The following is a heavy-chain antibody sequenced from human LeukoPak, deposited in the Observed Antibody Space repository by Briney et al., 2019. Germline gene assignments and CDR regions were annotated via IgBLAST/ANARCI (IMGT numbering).Heavy chain of an antibody. Sequence: GGSLRLSCAASGFTFSSYAMHWVRQAPGKGLEWVAVISYDGSNKYYADSVKGRFTISRDNSKNTLYLQMNSLRAEDTAVYYCARGRGSVFGASEGSENWFDPWGQGTLVTVSS. CDR2: ISYDGSNK. V-gene: IGHV3-30*04. D-gene: IGHD3-3*01. CDR1: GFTFSSYA. J-gene: IGHJ5*02. CDR3: ARGRGSVFGASEGSENWFDP.